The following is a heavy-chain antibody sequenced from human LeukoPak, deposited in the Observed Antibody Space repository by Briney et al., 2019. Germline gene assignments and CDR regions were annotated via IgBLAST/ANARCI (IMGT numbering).Heavy chain of an antibody. CDR2: ISAYNGNT. J-gene: IGHJ6*03. Sequence: ASVKVSCKASGYTFTSYGISWVRQAPGQGLEWVGWISAYNGNTNYAQKLQGRVTMTTDTSTSTAYMELRSLRSDDTAVYYCARVERIYYDFWSGYYLVAPPYYYYYYMDVWGKGTTVTVSS. D-gene: IGHD3-3*01. CDR3: ARVERIYYDFWSGYYLVAPPYYYYYYMDV. V-gene: IGHV1-18*01. CDR1: GYTFTSYG.